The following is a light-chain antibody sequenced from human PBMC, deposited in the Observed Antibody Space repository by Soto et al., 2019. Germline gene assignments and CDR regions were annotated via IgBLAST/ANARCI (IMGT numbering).Light chain of an antibody. CDR2: EVT. V-gene: IGLV2-14*01. J-gene: IGLJ1*01. CDR1: SSDVGAYNY. CDR3: SSKRDSSTLFV. Sequence: QSVLTQPASVSGSAGQSITISCTGTSSDVGAYNYVSWYQHHPGKVPKLLIYEVTNRPSGVSDRFSGSKSGNTASLTISGLXAEDEADYYCSSKRDSSTLFVFGTGTKVTVL.